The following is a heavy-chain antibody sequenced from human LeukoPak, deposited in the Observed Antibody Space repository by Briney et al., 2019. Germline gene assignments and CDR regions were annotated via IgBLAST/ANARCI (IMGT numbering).Heavy chain of an antibody. CDR2: ISGSGGST. CDR1: GFTFSSYA. Sequence: GRSLRLSCAASGFTFSSYAMHWVRQAPGKGLEWVSAISGSGGSTYYADSVKGRFTISRDNSKNTLYLQMNSLRAEDTAVYYCAKRARYSSSWYGDFDYWGQGTLVTVSS. J-gene: IGHJ4*02. D-gene: IGHD6-13*01. V-gene: IGHV3-23*01. CDR3: AKRARYSSSWYGDFDY.